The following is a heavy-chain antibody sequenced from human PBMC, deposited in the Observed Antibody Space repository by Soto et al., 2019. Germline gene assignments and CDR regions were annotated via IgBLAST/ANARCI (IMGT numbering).Heavy chain of an antibody. CDR2: IAYDGSNK. CDR3: ARVALVVVTDYFDY. CDR1: GFTFSSYA. V-gene: IGHV3-30-3*01. D-gene: IGHD2-21*02. J-gene: IGHJ4*02. Sequence: QVQLVESGGGVVQPGRSLRLSCAASGFTFSSYAMHWVRQAPGKGLEWVAVIAYDGSNKYYADSVKGRFTISRDNSKNTLYLQLNSLRAEDTAVYYCARVALVVVTDYFDYWGQGTLVTVSS.